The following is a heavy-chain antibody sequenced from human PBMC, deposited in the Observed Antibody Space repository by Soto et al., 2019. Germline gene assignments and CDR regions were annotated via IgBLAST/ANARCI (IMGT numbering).Heavy chain of an antibody. CDR1: GLSLSTSGVG. J-gene: IGHJ3*02. CDR2: IYWDDDK. D-gene: IGHD3-22*01. Sequence: SGPTLVNPTQTLTLTCTLSGLSLSTSGVGVGWIRQPPGKALEWLALIYWDDDKRYSPSLKSRLTITKDTSKNQVVLTMTNLDPVDTATYYCARTKYYYDSSGYYSRAFDIWGQGTMVTVSS. CDR3: ARTKYYYDSSGYYSRAFDI. V-gene: IGHV2-5*02.